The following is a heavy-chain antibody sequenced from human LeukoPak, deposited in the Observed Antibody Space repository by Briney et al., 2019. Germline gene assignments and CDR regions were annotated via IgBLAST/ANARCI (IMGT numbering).Heavy chain of an antibody. CDR2: INHSGST. CDR1: GGSFSGYY. V-gene: IGHV4-34*01. Sequence: PSETLSLTCAVYGGSFSGYYWSWIRQPPGKGLEWIGEINHSGSTNYNPSLKSRVTISVDTSKNQFSLTLSSVTAADTAVYYCARLPLPATGYSSSWSTYYFDYWGQGTLVTVSS. D-gene: IGHD6-13*01. J-gene: IGHJ4*02. CDR3: ARLPLPATGYSSSWSTYYFDY.